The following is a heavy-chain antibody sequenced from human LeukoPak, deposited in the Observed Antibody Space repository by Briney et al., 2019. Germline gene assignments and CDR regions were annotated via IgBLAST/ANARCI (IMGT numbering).Heavy chain of an antibody. Sequence: SETLSLTCAVYGGSFSGYYWSWIRQPPGKGLEWIGEINHSGSTNYNPSLKSRVTISVDTSKNQFSLKLSSVTAADTAVYYCARRGLRYFDWLFPQDAFDIWGQGTMVTVSS. CDR2: INHSGST. D-gene: IGHD3-9*01. J-gene: IGHJ3*02. V-gene: IGHV4-34*01. CDR1: GGSFSGYY. CDR3: ARRGLRYFDWLFPQDAFDI.